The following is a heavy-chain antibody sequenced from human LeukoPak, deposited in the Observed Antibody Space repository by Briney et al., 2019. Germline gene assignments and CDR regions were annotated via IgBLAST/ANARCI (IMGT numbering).Heavy chain of an antibody. CDR1: GGSVSSGSYY. V-gene: IGHV4-61*01. D-gene: IGHD3-10*01. Sequence: SETLSLTCTVSGGSVSSGSYYWSWIRQPPGKGLEWIGYIYYSGSTNYNPSLKSRVTISVDTSKNQFSLKLSSVTAADTAVYYCARRRRFGELSGGWFDPWGQGTLVTVSS. CDR2: IYYSGST. CDR3: ARRRRFGELSGGWFDP. J-gene: IGHJ5*02.